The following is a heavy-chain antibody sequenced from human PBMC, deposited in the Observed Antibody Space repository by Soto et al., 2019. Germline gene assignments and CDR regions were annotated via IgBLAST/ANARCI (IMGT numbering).Heavy chain of an antibody. V-gene: IGHV3-15*01. CDR3: TSDLPDNWFDP. Sequence: PGGSLRLSCAVSGIIFTNAWMNWVRQPPGKGLEWVARIKSVTDGGTTDYAAPVRGRFTVSRDDSKNILYLQMNSLKSEDTGVYFCTSDLPDNWFDPWGRGTQVTVS. J-gene: IGHJ5*01. CDR2: IKSVTDGGTT. D-gene: IGHD3-22*01. CDR1: GIIFTNAW.